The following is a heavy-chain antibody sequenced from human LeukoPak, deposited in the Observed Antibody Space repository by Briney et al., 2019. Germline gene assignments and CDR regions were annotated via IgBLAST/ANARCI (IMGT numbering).Heavy chain of an antibody. CDR3: ASIQMVRLRYMDV. Sequence: GGSLRLSCAASGFTFSSYAMSWVRQAPGKGLEWVSAISGSGGSTYYADSVKGRFTISRDNSKNTLYLQMNSLRAGDTAVYYCASIQMVRLRYMDVWGKGTTVTVSS. CDR1: GFTFSSYA. V-gene: IGHV3-23*01. D-gene: IGHD3-10*01. CDR2: ISGSGGST. J-gene: IGHJ6*03.